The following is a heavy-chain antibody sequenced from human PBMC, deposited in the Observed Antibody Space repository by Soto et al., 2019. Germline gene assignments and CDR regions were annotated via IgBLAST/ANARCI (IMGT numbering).Heavy chain of an antibody. V-gene: IGHV3-23*01. CDR3: AKEVGQSTGTTIFGVVPFRRLAVNFQH. CDR1: GFTFSSYA. CDR2: ISGSGGST. J-gene: IGHJ1*01. D-gene: IGHD3-3*01. Sequence: GGSLRLSCAASGFTFSSYAMSWVRQAPGKGLEWVSAISGSGGSTYYADSVKGRFTISRDNSKNTLYLQMNSLRAEDTAVYYCAKEVGQSTGTTIFGVVPFRRLAVNFQHWGQGTLVTVSS.